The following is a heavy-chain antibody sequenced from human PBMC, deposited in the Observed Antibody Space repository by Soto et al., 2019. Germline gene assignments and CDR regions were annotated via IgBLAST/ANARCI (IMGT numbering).Heavy chain of an antibody. J-gene: IGHJ5*02. CDR2: IYHGGST. CDR3: ARRPWFGESGGWFDP. CDR1: GGSISSYY. D-gene: IGHD3-10*01. Sequence: SETLSLTCTVSGGSISSYYWSWIRQPPGKGLEWIGYIYHGGSTNYNPSLKSRVTISVDTSKNQFSLKLSSVTAADTAVYYCARRPWFGESGGWFDPWGQGTLVTVSS. V-gene: IGHV4-59*08.